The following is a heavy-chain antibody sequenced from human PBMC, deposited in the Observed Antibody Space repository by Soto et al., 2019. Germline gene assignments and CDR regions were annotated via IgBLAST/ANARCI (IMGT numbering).Heavy chain of an antibody. V-gene: IGHV1-3*01. CDR3: ARDLAARYDCTDV. CDR2: INAGNGNT. CDR1: GYTFTSYA. J-gene: IGHJ6*02. D-gene: IGHD6-6*01. Sequence: ASVNVSCKASGYTFTSYAMHWVRQAPGQRLEWMGWINAGNGNTKYSQKFQGRVTITRDTSASTAYMELSSLRSEDTAVYYCARDLAARYDCTDVWGQGKPVNVS.